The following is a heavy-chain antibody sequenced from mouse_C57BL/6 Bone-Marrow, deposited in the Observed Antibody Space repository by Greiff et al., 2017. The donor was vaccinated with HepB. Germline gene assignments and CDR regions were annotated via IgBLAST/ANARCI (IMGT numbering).Heavy chain of an antibody. J-gene: IGHJ2*01. V-gene: IGHV1-64*01. D-gene: IGHD2-4*01. CDR3: ASYYDYDHAQDY. CDR1: GYTFTSYW. Sequence: QVQLQQPGAELVKPGASVKLSCKASGYTFTSYWMHWVKQRPGQGLEWIGMIHPNSGSTNYNEKFKSKATLTVDKSSSTAYMQLSSLTSEDSAVYYCASYYDYDHAQDYWGQGTTLTVSP. CDR2: IHPNSGST.